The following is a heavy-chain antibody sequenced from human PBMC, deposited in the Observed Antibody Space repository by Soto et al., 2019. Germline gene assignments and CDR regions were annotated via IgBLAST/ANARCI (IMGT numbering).Heavy chain of an antibody. J-gene: IGHJ2*01. Sequence: SETLSLTCTVSTDSITSYYWSWIRQPAGKGLESLGRLSASGRTNYSPSLQSRVTMSLDRSKNRFSLRLTSVSAADTAVYFCARGMGRYFDLWGRGTLVTVSS. CDR1: TDSITSYY. D-gene: IGHD2-8*01. V-gene: IGHV4-4*07. CDR3: ARGMGRYFDL. CDR2: LSASGRT.